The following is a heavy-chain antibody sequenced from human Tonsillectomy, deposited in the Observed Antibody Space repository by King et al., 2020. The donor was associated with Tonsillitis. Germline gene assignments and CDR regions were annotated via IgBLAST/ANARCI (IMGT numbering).Heavy chain of an antibody. CDR3: ARDKESWSFYGYFEN. V-gene: IGHV3-30-3*01. J-gene: IGHJ4*02. Sequence: VQLVESGGGVVQPGRSLMLSCAASGFTFSSYAMHWVLQAPGKGLEWVAVISYEGSGEHYADSLKGRFTISRDNSKNTVYLQMNSLRAEDTAVYYFARDKESWSFYGYFENWGQGALVTVSS. D-gene: IGHD1-26*01. CDR1: GFTFSSYA. CDR2: ISYEGSGE.